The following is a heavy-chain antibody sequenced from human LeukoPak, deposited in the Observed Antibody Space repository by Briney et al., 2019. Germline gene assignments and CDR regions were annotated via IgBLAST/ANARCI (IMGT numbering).Heavy chain of an antibody. CDR3: ARERMDDSSGKALQYLDY. V-gene: IGHV3-23*01. D-gene: IGHD3-22*01. J-gene: IGHJ4*02. CDR1: GLTFTRNA. CDR2: IDGSGGTT. Sequence: GGSLRLSCAASGLTFTRNAMAWVRQAPGKGLEWVSAIDGSGGTTFYADSVKGRVTISRVQSTNTVYLQMNSLRADDTAVYYCARERMDDSSGKALQYLDYWGQGTLVTVSS.